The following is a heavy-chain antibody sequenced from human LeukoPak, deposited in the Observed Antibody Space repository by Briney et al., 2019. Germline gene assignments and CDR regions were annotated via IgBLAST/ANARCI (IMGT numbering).Heavy chain of an antibody. D-gene: IGHD3-22*01. V-gene: IGHV4-30-4*07. CDR1: GGSISSGGYS. CDR3: AQGSSGYYGYYYYGMDV. J-gene: IGHJ6*02. CDR2: IYYSGST. Sequence: PSQTLSLTCAVSGGSISSGGYSWSWIRQPPGKGLEWIGYIYYSGSTNYNPSLKSRVTISVDTSKNQFSLKLSSVTAADTAVYYCAQGSSGYYGYYYYGMDVWGQGTTVTVSS.